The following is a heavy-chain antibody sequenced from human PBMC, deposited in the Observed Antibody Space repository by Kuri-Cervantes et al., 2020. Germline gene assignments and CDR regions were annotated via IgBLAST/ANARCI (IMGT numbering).Heavy chain of an antibody. CDR1: GFTFTSSA. V-gene: IGHV1-58*02. J-gene: IGHJ5*02. CDR2: IVVGSGNT. CDR3: AADSGSYRGWFDP. Sequence: SVKVSCKASGFTFTSSAMQWVRQARGQRLEWIGWIVVGSGNTNYAQKFQERVTITRDMSTRTAYMELSSLRSEDTAVYYCAADSGSYRGWFDPWGQGTLVTVSS. D-gene: IGHD1-26*01.